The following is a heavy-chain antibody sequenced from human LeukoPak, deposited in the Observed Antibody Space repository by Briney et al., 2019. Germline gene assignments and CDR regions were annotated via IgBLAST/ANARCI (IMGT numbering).Heavy chain of an antibody. CDR3: ARDIRSSRYSSSSVSDY. CDR2: IYYSGST. CDR1: GGSISSSSYY. D-gene: IGHD6-6*01. Sequence: SETLSLTCTVSGGSISSSSYYWGWIRQPPGKGLEWIGSIYYSGSTYYNPSLKSRVTISVDTSKNQFSLKLSSVTATDTAVYYCARDIRSSRYSSSSVSDYWGQGTLVTVSS. J-gene: IGHJ4*02. V-gene: IGHV4-39*07.